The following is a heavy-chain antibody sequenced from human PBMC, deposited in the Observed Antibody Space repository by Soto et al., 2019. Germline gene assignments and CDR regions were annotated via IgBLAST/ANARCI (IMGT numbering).Heavy chain of an antibody. D-gene: IGHD3-16*01. CDR2: ISYDGSNK. CDR1: GFTFSSYG. CDR3: GKEEGGGYYYWGMGV. V-gene: IGHV3-30*18. Sequence: PGGSLRLSCAASGFTFSSYGMHWVRQAPGKGLEWVAVISYDGSNKYYADSVKGRFTISRDNSKNTLYLQMNSLRAEDTAVYYYGKEEGGGYYYWGMGVGGKGTRVTVP. J-gene: IGHJ6*04.